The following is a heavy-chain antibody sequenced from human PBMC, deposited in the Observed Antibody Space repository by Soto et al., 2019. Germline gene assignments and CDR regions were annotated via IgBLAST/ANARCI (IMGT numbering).Heavy chain of an antibody. J-gene: IGHJ4*02. V-gene: IGHV4-31*03. D-gene: IGHD2-21*02. CDR1: GGSISSGSYY. CDR3: ASSPIVVVTGLDY. Sequence: PSETLSLTCTVSGGSISSGSYYWSWIRQHPGKGLEWIGYIYYSGSTYYNPSLKSRVTISVDTSKNQFSLKLSSVTAADTAVYYCASSPIVVVTGLDYWGQGTLVTVSS. CDR2: IYYSGST.